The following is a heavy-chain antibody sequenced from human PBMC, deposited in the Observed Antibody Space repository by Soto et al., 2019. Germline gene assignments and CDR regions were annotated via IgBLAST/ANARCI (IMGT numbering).Heavy chain of an antibody. V-gene: IGHV3-74*01. J-gene: IGHJ6*02. CDR3: ASNYAYADCDYWYGIDV. D-gene: IGHD3-16*01. CDR1: GFTFSRYW. CDR2: ISSYGSDT. Sequence: EVQLVESGGGLVLPGGSLRLSCAASGFTFSRYWMHWVRQAPGKGLVWVSRISSYGSDTHYADSVKGRFTISRDNAKNTQYLQMNSLRADDTAVYYCASNYAYADCDYWYGIDVCGQGTTVTVS.